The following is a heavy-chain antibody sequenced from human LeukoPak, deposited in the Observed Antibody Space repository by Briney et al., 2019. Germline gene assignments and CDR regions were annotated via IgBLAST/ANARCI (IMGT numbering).Heavy chain of an antibody. CDR1: GVAINGGSASTHS. Sequence: SETLSLTCIVSGVAINGGSASTHSWSWFRQPPGKGLEWIGYIRYSGSTDYNPSLKSRVTMSVDTSKNQFSLNLKSVTAADTAVYYCVRGGIVGTTARIPLFDYWGQGTLVTVSS. CDR2: IRYSGST. J-gene: IGHJ4*02. V-gene: IGHV4-59*02. D-gene: IGHD1-26*01. CDR3: VRGGIVGTTARIPLFDY.